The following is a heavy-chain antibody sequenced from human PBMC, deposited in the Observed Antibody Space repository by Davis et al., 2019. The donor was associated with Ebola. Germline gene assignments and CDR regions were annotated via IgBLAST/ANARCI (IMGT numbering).Heavy chain of an antibody. D-gene: IGHD3-16*01. CDR2: IWYDGSSQ. J-gene: IGHJ4*02. V-gene: IGHV3-30*02. CDR3: AQDINWGFHC. CDR1: GFTFSKYV. Sequence: PGGSLRLSCTTSGFTFSKYVFHWVRQAPGKGLEWLAYIWYDGSSQYYADSVKGRFTISRDNSRTTLNLQMNSLRDDDTAVYYCAQDINWGFHCWGQGTLVTVSS.